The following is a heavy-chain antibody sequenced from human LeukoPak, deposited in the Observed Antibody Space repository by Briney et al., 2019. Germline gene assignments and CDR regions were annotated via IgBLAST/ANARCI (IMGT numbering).Heavy chain of an antibody. CDR2: INTNTGNP. V-gene: IGHV7-4-1*02. J-gene: IGHJ2*01. Sequence: ASVKVSCKASGYTFTSYAMNWVRQAPGQGLEWMGWINTNTGNPTYAQGFTGRFVFSLDTSVSTAYLQISSLKAEDTAVYYCARENTAASFWYFDLWGRGTLVTVSS. CDR1: GYTFTSYA. CDR3: ARENTAASFWYFDL. D-gene: IGHD6-13*01.